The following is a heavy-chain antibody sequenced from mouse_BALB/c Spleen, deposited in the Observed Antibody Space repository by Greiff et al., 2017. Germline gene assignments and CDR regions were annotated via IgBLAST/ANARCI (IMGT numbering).Heavy chain of an antibody. J-gene: IGHJ4*01. D-gene: IGHD4-1*01. CDR3: APANWDDYYAMDY. CDR2: INPSSGYT. Sequence: VKLVESAAELARPGASVKMSCKASGYTFTSYTMHWVKQRPGQGLEWIGYINPSSGYTEYNQKFKDKTTLTADKSSSTAYMQLSSLTSEDSAVYYCAPANWDDYYAMDYWGQGTSVTVSS. CDR1: GYTFTSYT. V-gene: IGHV1-4*02.